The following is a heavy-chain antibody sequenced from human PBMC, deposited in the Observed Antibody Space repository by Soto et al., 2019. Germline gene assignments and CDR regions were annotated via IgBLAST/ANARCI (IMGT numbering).Heavy chain of an antibody. CDR2: IGSAGDT. J-gene: IGHJ6*02. CDR3: ARAEGSTYSDYYYNGLDV. D-gene: IGHD2-15*01. Sequence: GGSLRLSCAASGFTFYKYDIHWVRQATGKGLEWVSAIGSAGDTYYADSVKGRFTISRENAKNSLYLQMNRLRAGDTAVYFCARAEGSTYSDYYYNGLDVWGQGTTVTVSS. V-gene: IGHV3-13*01. CDR1: GFTFYKYD.